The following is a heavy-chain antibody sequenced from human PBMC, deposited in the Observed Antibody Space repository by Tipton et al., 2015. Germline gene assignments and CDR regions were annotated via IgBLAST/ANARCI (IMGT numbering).Heavy chain of an antibody. CDR3: ARHKDSGTYPLDC. Sequence: TLSLTCTVSGGSISNNYWGWIRQPPGKGLEYIGYIFYSGDTNYNPSLKSRVSMSVDTSKNQISLTLTSVTAADTAVYYCARHKDSGTYPLDCWGQGTLVTVSS. D-gene: IGHD3-10*01. CDR2: IFYSGDT. V-gene: IGHV4-59*13. CDR1: GGSISNNY. J-gene: IGHJ4*02.